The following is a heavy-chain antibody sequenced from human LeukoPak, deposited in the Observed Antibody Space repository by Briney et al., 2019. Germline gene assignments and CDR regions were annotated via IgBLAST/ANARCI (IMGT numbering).Heavy chain of an antibody. V-gene: IGHV4-34*01. D-gene: IGHD3-3*01. J-gene: IGHJ4*02. CDR3: AVWSYDFWSGEYFDY. CDR1: GGSFSGYY. Sequence: SETLSLTCAVYGGSFSGYYWSWIRQPPGKGLEWIGEINHSGSTNYNPSLKSRVTISVDTSKNQFSLKLSSVTAADTAVYYCAVWSYDFWSGEYFDYWGQGTLVTVSS. CDR2: INHSGST.